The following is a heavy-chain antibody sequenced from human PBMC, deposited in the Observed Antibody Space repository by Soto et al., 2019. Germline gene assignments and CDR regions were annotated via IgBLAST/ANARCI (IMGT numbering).Heavy chain of an antibody. CDR3: ARVPSSSWNTYYDY. CDR1: GFTFSSYA. D-gene: IGHD6-13*01. V-gene: IGHV3-23*01. J-gene: IGHJ4*02. Sequence: EVQLLESGGGLVQPGGSLRLSCAASGFTFSSYAMSWVRQAPGKGLEWVSAISGSGGSIYYADSVKGRFTISRDNSKNTLYLQMNSLRVEDTAVYYCARVPSSSWNTYYDYWGQGTLVTVSS. CDR2: ISGSGGSI.